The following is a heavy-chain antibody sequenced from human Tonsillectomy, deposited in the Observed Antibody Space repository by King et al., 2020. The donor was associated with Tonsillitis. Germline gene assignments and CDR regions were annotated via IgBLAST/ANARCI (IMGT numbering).Heavy chain of an antibody. CDR1: GFIFSSYA. J-gene: IGHJ6*03. Sequence: VQLVESGGGLVQPGGSLRLSCAASGFIFSSYAMSWVRQAPGKGLEWVSTISDSGDRTYYADSVKGRFTISRDNSKNTLSLQMNSLRAEDTAIYYCAKAVMRVGYSNDNYYYMDVWAKGTTVTVSS. V-gene: IGHV3-23*04. CDR2: ISDSGDRT. CDR3: AKAVMRVGYSNDNYYYMDV. D-gene: IGHD4-11*01.